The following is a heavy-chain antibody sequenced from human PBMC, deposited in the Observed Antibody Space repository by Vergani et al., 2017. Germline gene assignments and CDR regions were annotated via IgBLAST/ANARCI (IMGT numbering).Heavy chain of an antibody. V-gene: IGHV4-61*01. Sequence: QVQLQESGPGLVKPSETLSLTCTVSGGSVSSGSYYWSWIRQPPGKGLEWIGYIYYSGSTNYNPSLKSRVTISVDTSKNQFSLKLSSVTAADTAVYYCARSRYFDWLLAREYYFDYWGQGTLVTVSS. CDR1: GGSVSSGSYY. J-gene: IGHJ4*02. CDR2: IYYSGST. CDR3: ARSRYFDWLLAREYYFDY. D-gene: IGHD3-9*01.